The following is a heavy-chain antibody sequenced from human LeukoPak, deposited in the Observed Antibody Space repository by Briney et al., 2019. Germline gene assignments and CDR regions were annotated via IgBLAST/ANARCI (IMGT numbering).Heavy chain of an antibody. CDR1: GYSISSGYY. J-gene: IGHJ4*02. Sequence: SETLPLTCAVSGYSISSGYYWGWIRQPPGKGLEWIGSIYHSGSTYYNPSLKSRVTISVNTSKNQFSLKLSSVTAADAAVYYCARDGDIVATSIDYWGQGTLVTVSS. D-gene: IGHD5-12*01. CDR2: IYHSGST. V-gene: IGHV4-38-2*02. CDR3: ARDGDIVATSIDY.